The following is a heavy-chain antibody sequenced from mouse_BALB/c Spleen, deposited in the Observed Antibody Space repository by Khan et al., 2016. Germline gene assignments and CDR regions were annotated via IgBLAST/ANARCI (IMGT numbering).Heavy chain of an antibody. J-gene: IGHJ2*01. D-gene: IGHD2-3*01. CDR3: AGFYVAYHFAY. CDR1: GYTFTDYA. Sequence: VQLQESGPELVRPGVSVKISCKGRGYTFTDYAMQRVKQSHAKSLEWIGVISTYYGNTNYNQKFKGKATMTVDKSYSTAYMELARLTSEDYAISYCAGFYVAYHFAYWGQGTTLTVSS. V-gene: IGHV1S137*01. CDR2: ISTYYGNT.